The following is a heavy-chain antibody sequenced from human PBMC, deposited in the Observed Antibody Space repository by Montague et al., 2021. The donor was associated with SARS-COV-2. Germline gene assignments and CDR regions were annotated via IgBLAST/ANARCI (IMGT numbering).Heavy chain of an antibody. D-gene: IGHD1-26*01. CDR2: IKGDGSNK. CDR3: ARDTTSFNSGIYYDAFDV. Sequence: SLRLSCAASGFTFSTYWMTWVRQAPGKGSEWAANIKGDGSNKHFVDSVEGRFTISRDNAKNSLYLLMTNLRVDDTAVYYCARDTTSFNSGIYYDAFDVWGQGTMVTVSS. J-gene: IGHJ3*01. CDR1: GFTFSTYW. V-gene: IGHV3-7*03.